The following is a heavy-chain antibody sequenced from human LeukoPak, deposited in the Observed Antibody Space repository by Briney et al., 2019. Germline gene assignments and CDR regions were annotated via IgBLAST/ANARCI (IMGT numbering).Heavy chain of an antibody. CDR3: AKPAKEVRGVIITY. Sequence: GGSLRLSCAASGFTFSRSWMTWVRQAPGKGLEWVSAISGSGGSTYYADSVKGRFTISRDNSKNTLYLQMNSLRAEDTAVYYCAKPAKEVRGVIITYWGRGTLVTVSS. D-gene: IGHD3-10*01. J-gene: IGHJ4*02. CDR1: GFTFSRSW. CDR2: ISGSGGST. V-gene: IGHV3-23*01.